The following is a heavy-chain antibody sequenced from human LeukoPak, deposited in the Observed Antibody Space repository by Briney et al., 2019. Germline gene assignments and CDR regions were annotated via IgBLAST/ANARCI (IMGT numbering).Heavy chain of an antibody. V-gene: IGHV3-30*02. D-gene: IGHD4-23*01. CDR1: GFKFREYG. Sequence: PGGPLRLSCAVSGFKFREYGMHGVRPTAGKGVEWVALMRYEGRRKDYAASVKGRSTISRDNAKNIVFLQVNSLRAEATALYYCVKDPGYGGFSTFLDSWGQGILVTVSS. CDR3: VKDPGYGGFSTFLDS. J-gene: IGHJ4*02. CDR2: MRYEGRRK.